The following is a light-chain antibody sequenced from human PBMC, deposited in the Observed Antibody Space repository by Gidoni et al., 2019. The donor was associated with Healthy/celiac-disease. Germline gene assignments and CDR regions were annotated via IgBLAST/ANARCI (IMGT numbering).Light chain of an antibody. V-gene: IGLV1-40*01. CDR2: GNT. J-gene: IGLJ3*02. CDR1: SSNIGAHYG. Sequence: QSVLTQPPSVSGAPGQRVTISCTGSSSNIGAHYGVHWYQHLPGRAPKLLIYGNTNRPSAVPDRFSGSKSDTSASLAITGLQAEDEADYFCHSYDGSLNTWVFGGGTRVTVL. CDR3: HSYDGSLNTWV.